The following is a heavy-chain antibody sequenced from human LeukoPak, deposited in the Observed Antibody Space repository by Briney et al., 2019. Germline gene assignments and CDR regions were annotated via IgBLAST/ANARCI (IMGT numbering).Heavy chain of an antibody. V-gene: IGHV3-23*01. J-gene: IGHJ4*02. CDR2: ISGGGGDI. D-gene: IGHD1-26*01. CDR3: ARSYVGADRYFDY. CDR1: GFTCSTYA. Sequence: GGSLRLSCAASGFTCSTYAMSWVRQAPGKGLEWVSAISGGGGDIYYADSVKGRFTISRDNSKNTLYLQMNSLRAEDTAVYYCARSYVGADRYFDYWGQGTLVTVSS.